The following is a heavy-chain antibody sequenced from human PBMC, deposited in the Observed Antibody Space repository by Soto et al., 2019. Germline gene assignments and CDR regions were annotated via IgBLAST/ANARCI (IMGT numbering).Heavy chain of an antibody. CDR2: IYYSGST. V-gene: IGHV4-31*03. D-gene: IGHD3-10*01. Sequence: SETLCLTCTVSGDSPSSGGYNWSWIRQHPGKGLEWIGYIYYSGSTYYNPSFKSRVTISVATSKNKFSMKLSSVTVAATAVYYYARDSRFRLDGMDVWGQGTTVIVSS. J-gene: IGHJ6*02. CDR1: GDSPSSGGYN. CDR3: ARDSRFRLDGMDV.